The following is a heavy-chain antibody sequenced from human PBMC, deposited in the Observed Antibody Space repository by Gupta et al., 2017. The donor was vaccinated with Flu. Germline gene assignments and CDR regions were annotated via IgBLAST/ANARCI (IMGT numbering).Heavy chain of an antibody. V-gene: IGHV4-39*01. Sequence: QLQVQESGPGLVKPAETLSLTCSVSGGSISSSSDYWGWFRQPPGKGLEWIGSIYYSGSAYYNPFLKSRVAISVDTSKDQFSLELRSVTAADTAVYYCARHVSGSSQKFDPWGQGILVTVSS. J-gene: IGHJ5*02. CDR3: ARHVSGSSQKFDP. CDR1: GGSISSSSDY. CDR2: IYYSGSA. D-gene: IGHD6-6*01.